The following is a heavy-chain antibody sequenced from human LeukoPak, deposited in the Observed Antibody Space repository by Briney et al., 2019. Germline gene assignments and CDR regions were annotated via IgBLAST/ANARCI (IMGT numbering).Heavy chain of an antibody. CDR1: GFTFSSYG. J-gene: IGHJ4*02. CDR2: ISYDGSNK. V-gene: IGHV3-30*03. CDR3: AEQYQLLHRPTPRIDY. D-gene: IGHD2-2*02. Sequence: PGGSLRLSCAASGFTFSSYGMHWVRQAPGKGLEWVAVISYDGSNKYYADSVKGRFTISRDNSKNTLYLQMNSLRAEDTAVYYCAEQYQLLHRPTPRIDYWGQGTLVTVSS.